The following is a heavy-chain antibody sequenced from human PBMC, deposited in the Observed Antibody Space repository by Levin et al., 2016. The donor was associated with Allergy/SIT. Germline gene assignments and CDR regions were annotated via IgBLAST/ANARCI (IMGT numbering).Heavy chain of an antibody. CDR3: ARAISSGWPIYYYYGMDV. D-gene: IGHD6-19*01. V-gene: IGHV3-11*01. J-gene: IGHJ6*02. Sequence: WIRQPPGKGLEWVSYISSSGSTIYYADSVKGRFTISRDNAKNSLYLQMNSLRAEDTAVYYCARAISSGWPIYYYYGMDVWGQGTTVTVSS. CDR2: ISSSGSTI.